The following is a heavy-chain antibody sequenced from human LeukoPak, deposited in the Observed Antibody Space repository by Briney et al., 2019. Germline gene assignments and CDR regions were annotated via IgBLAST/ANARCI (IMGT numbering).Heavy chain of an antibody. Sequence: SETLSLTCTVSGGSISSYYWSWIRQPPGKGLEWIGYIYYSGSTNYNPSLKSRVTISVDTSKNQFSLKLSSVTAADTAVYYCARDGGAGWYFDLWGCGTLVTVSS. CDR1: GGSISSYY. D-gene: IGHD3-16*01. V-gene: IGHV4-59*12. CDR2: IYYSGST. CDR3: ARDGGAGWYFDL. J-gene: IGHJ2*01.